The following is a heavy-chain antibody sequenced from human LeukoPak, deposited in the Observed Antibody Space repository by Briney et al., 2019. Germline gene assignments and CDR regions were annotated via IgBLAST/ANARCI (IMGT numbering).Heavy chain of an antibody. V-gene: IGHV3-21*01. CDR1: GFTFSSYG. J-gene: IGHJ4*02. Sequence: GRSLRLSCAASGFTFSSYGMHWVRQAPGKGLEWVSSISSSSSYIYYADSVKGRFTISRDNAKNSLYLQMNSLRAEDTAVYYCARDALAAGYRLEWYYFDYWGQGTLVTVSS. D-gene: IGHD2-2*01. CDR3: ARDALAAGYRLEWYYFDY. CDR2: ISSSSSYI.